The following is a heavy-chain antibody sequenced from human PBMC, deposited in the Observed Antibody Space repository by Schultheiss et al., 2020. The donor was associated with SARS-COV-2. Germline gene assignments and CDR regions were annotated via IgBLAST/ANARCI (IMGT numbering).Heavy chain of an antibody. CDR1: GASITNYY. V-gene: IGHV4-59*01. J-gene: IGHJ2*01. D-gene: IGHD6-19*01. Sequence: SETLSLTCTVSGASITNYYWSWIRQPPGKGLEWIGYIYYSGSTNYNPSLKSRVTISVDTSKNQFSLKLSSVTAADTAVYYCARVYSSGWYDWYFDLWGRGTLVTVSS. CDR2: IYYSGST. CDR3: ARVYSSGWYDWYFDL.